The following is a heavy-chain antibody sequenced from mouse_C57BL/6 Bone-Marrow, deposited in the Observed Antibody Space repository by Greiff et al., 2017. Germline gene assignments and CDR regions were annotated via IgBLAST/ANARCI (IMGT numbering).Heavy chain of an antibody. CDR2: IDPETGGT. J-gene: IGHJ2*01. Sequence: VQLVESGAELVRPGASVTLSCKASGYTFTDYEMNWVKQTPVHGLEWIGAIDPETGGTAYNQQFKGKAILTADKSSSTACMALRSLTSEDSAVYYCTVDGYSDYWGQGTTLTVSS. CDR3: TVDGYSDY. D-gene: IGHD2-3*01. V-gene: IGHV1-15*01. CDR1: GYTFTDYE.